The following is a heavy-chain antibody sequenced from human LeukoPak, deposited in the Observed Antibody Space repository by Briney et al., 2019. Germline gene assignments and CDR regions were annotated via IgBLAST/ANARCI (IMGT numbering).Heavy chain of an antibody. CDR2: ISGSSTRT. J-gene: IGHJ4*02. V-gene: IGHV3-23*01. CDR1: GFTFSSYA. D-gene: IGHD3-22*01. Sequence: GGSLRLSCADSGFTFSSYAMSWVRQAPGKGLEWVSSISGSSTRTYYADSVKGRFTVSRDNPKNTLYLQMNSLRAEDTAVYYCAKQRDYYDSSGYYRGYYFDYWGQGTLVTVSS. CDR3: AKQRDYYDSSGYYRGYYFDY.